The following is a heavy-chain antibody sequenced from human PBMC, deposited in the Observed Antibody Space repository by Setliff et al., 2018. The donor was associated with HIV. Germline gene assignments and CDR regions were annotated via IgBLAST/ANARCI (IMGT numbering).Heavy chain of an antibody. CDR3: ARYGDYYFDY. D-gene: IGHD3-10*01. CDR2: IIPIFGTA. V-gene: IGHV1-69*05. J-gene: IGHJ4*02. CDR1: GGTFSSYA. Sequence: GASVKVSCKASGGTFSSYAISWVRQAPGQGLEWMGGIIPIFGTANYAQKFQGRVTITTDESTSTAYMELSSLRPEDTAVYYCARYGDYYFDYWGQGTLVTVSS.